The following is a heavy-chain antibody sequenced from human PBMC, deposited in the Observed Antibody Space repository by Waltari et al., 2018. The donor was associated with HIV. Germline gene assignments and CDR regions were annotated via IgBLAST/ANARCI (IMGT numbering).Heavy chain of an antibody. CDR2: IKQDGSGK. Sequence: EVQLVEFGGGLVQPGGSLRLSCAAYVLHFSLYCMTWLRQAPGKGLGWVANIKQDGSGKHYADSVRGRFTISRDNTKNSLYLQMNSLRAEDTAVYYCAKYSGSYWGAHNWFDPWGQGTLVTVSS. CDR3: AKYSGSYWGAHNWFDP. CDR1: VLHFSLYC. D-gene: IGHD1-26*01. V-gene: IGHV3-7*01. J-gene: IGHJ5*02.